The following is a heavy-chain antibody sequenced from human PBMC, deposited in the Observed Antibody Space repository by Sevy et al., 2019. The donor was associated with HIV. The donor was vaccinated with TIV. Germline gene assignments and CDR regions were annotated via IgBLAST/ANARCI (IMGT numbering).Heavy chain of an antibody. CDR1: GFVFSSYA. CDR3: ARPRFLEWLSSAAFDI. CDR2: IAYDGSNK. V-gene: IGHV3-30*04. D-gene: IGHD3-3*01. J-gene: IGHJ3*02. Sequence: GGSLRLSCTASGFVFSSYAMHWVRQALGKGLEWVAFIAYDGSNKNYADSVKGRFTLSRDNSKNTLYLQMNSLGAEDTAVYYCARPRFLEWLSSAAFDIWGQGTMVTVSS.